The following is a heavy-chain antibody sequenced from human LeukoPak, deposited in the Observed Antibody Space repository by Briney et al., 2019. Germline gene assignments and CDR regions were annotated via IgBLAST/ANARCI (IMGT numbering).Heavy chain of an antibody. Sequence: RGSLRLSCAASGFKFSSYSMKWVRQAPGKGLEWVSFISSSSSYIYYADSVKGRFTISRDNAKNSLYLQMNSLRAEDTAVYYCARGTMFPYYFDYWGQGSLVTVSS. V-gene: IGHV3-21*01. J-gene: IGHJ4*02. CDR3: ARGTMFPYYFDY. CDR1: GFKFSSYS. D-gene: IGHD3-10*02. CDR2: ISSSSSYI.